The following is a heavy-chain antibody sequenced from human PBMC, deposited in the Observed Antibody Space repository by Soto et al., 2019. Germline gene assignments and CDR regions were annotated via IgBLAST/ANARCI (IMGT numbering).Heavy chain of an antibody. Sequence: GGSLRLSCAASGFTFSSYSMNWVRQAPGKGLEWVSSISSSSSYIYYADSVKGRFTISRDNAKNSLYLQMNSLRAEDTAVYYCARAPRGGYFDWLLYFDYWGQGTLVTVSS. CDR2: ISSSSSYI. CDR3: ARAPRGGYFDWLLYFDY. D-gene: IGHD3-9*01. V-gene: IGHV3-21*01. CDR1: GFTFSSYS. J-gene: IGHJ4*02.